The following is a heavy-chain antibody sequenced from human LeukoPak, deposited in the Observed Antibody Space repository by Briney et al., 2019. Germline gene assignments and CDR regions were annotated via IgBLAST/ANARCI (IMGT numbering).Heavy chain of an antibody. CDR2: IRSKAYGGTT. CDR1: GFTFGDYA. J-gene: IGHJ5*02. CDR3: TRVVTMDRGVRGWFDP. D-gene: IGHD3-10*01. V-gene: IGHV3-49*03. Sequence: GGSLRLSCTASGFTFGDYAMSWFRQAPGKGLEWVGFIRSKAYGGTTEYAASVKGRFTISRDDSKSIAYLQMNSLKTEDTAVYYCTRVVTMDRGVRGWFDPWGQGTLVTVSS.